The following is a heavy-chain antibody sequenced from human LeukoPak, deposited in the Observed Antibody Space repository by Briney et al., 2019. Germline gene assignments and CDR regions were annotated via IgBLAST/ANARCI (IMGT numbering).Heavy chain of an antibody. CDR2: IYTSGST. D-gene: IGHD6-13*01. J-gene: IGHJ6*03. CDR3: ARGAGSSWYTGGYYYYYMDV. V-gene: IGHV4-61*02. Sequence: SETLSLTCTVSGGSISSGSYYWSWIRQPAGTGLEWIGRIYTSGSTNYNPSLKSRVTISVDTSKNQFSLKLSSVTAADTAVYYCARGAGSSWYTGGYYYYYMDVWGKGTTVTISS. CDR1: GGSISSGSYY.